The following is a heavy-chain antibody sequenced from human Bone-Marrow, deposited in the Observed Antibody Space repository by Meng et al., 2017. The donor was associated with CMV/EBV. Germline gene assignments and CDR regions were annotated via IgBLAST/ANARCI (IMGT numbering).Heavy chain of an antibody. J-gene: IGHJ5*02. CDR1: GGSISSSSYY. V-gene: IGHV4-39*07. CDR3: ASYTYYDFWSGYYFDQPANWFDP. CDR2: IYYSGST. Sequence: SETLSLTCTVSGGSISSSSYYWGWIRQPPGKGLEWIGSIYYSGSTYYNPSLKSRVTISVDTSKNQFSLKLSSVTAADTAVYYCASYTYYDFWSGYYFDQPANWFDPWGQGTRVTGSS. D-gene: IGHD3-3*01.